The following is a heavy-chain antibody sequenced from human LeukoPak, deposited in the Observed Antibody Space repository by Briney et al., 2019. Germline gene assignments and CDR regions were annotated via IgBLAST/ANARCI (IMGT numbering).Heavy chain of an antibody. V-gene: IGHV3-23*01. CDR3: AKRDSGGRCSSTSCSYYMDV. CDR2: ISGSGAAR. J-gene: IGHJ6*03. D-gene: IGHD2-2*01. Sequence: GGSLRLSCAASGFTFSNYAMSWVRQAPGKGLEWVSVISGSGAARDYADSVKGRFTVSRDKSNNTLYLQMNSLRAEDTAVYYCAKRDSGGRCSSTSCSYYMDVWGKGTTVTVSS. CDR1: GFTFSNYA.